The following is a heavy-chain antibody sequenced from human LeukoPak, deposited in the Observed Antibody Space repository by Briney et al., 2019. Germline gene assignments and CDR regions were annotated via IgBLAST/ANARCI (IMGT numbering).Heavy chain of an antibody. J-gene: IGHJ4*02. CDR2: ISYDGSNK. D-gene: IGHD3-22*01. Sequence: GGSLRLSCAASGFTFSSYAMSWVRQAPGKGLEWVAVISYDGSNKYYADSVKGRFTISRDNAKNSLYLQMNSLRAEDTAVYYCARGRLRDYYDSSGYYWLWGQGTLVTVSS. CDR3: ARGRLRDYYDSSGYYWL. CDR1: GFTFSSYA. V-gene: IGHV3-30*04.